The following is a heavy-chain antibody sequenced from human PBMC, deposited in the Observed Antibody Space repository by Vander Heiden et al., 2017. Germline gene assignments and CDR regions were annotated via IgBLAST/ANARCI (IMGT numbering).Heavy chain of an antibody. J-gene: IGHJ2*01. D-gene: IGHD3-10*01. V-gene: IGHV3-23*01. CDR2: ISGSGGST. Sequence: SLRLSCAASGFTFSSYAMSWVRQAPGKGLEWVSAISGSGGSTYDADSVKGRFTISRDNSKKTLYLQMNSLRAEETAVYYYANRGRSMWYFDLWGRGTMVTVSS. CDR1: GFTFSSYA. CDR3: ANRGRSMWYFDL.